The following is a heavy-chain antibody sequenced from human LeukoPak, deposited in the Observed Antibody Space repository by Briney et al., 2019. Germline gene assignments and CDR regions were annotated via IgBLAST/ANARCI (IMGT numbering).Heavy chain of an antibody. D-gene: IGHD1-1*01. CDR3: ARDLGIGTLDY. J-gene: IGHJ4*02. CDR1: GFTFSSYG. V-gene: IGHV3-33*01. Sequence: GGSLRLSCAASGFTFSSYGVHWVRQAPGKGLEWVAVIWYDGSNKYYADSVKGRFTISRDNSKNTLYLQMNSLRAEDTAVYYCARDLGIGTLDYWGQGTLVTVSS. CDR2: IWYDGSNK.